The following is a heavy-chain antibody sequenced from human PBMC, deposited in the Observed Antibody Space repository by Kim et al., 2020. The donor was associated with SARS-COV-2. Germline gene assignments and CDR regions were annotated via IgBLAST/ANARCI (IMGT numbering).Heavy chain of an antibody. CDR1: GFTFSSYA. CDR3: ARGYCSSTSCYAATEGAFDI. D-gene: IGHD2-2*01. J-gene: IGHJ3*02. CDR2: ISSNGGST. Sequence: GGSLRLSCAASGFTFSSYAMHWVRQAPGKGLEYVSAISSNGGSTYYANSVKGRFTISRDNSKNTLYLQMGSLRAEDMAVYYCARGYCSSTSCYAATEGAFDIWGQGTMVTVSS. V-gene: IGHV3-64*01.